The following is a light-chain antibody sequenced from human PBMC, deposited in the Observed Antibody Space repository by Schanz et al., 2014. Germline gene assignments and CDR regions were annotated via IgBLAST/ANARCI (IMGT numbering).Light chain of an antibody. J-gene: IGKJ2*01. Sequence: EIVLTQSPGTLSLSPGERATLSCRASQSVSSNLAWFQQKPGQAPRLLLFAASTRATGIPDRFSGSWSGTDFTLTISSLEPEDFAVYYCQQRSKWPPYTFGQGTKLEIK. V-gene: IGKV3-11*01. CDR1: QSVSSN. CDR2: AAS. CDR3: QQRSKWPPYT.